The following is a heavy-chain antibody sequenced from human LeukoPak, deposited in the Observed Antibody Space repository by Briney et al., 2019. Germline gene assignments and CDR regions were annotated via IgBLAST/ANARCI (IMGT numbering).Heavy chain of an antibody. CDR3: ARGTRLRYFDWLSRPFDY. V-gene: IGHV4-34*01. D-gene: IGHD3-9*01. CDR1: GGSFSGYY. CDR2: INHSGST. J-gene: IGHJ4*02. Sequence: SETLSLTCAVYGGSFSGYYWSWIRQPPGKGLEWIGEINHSGSTNYNPSLKSRVTISVDTSKNQFSLKLSSVTAADTAVYYCARGTRLRYFDWLSRPFDYWGQGTLATVSS.